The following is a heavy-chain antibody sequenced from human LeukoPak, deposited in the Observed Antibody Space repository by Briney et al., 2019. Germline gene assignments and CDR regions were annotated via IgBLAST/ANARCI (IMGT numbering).Heavy chain of an antibody. D-gene: IGHD3-9*01. J-gene: IGHJ5*02. CDR2: ISGSGGST. V-gene: IGHV3-23*01. CDR3: ARDDYDILTGPINWFDP. CDR1: XXA. Sequence: XXAXXWVRQAPXXGLEWVSAISGSGGSTYYADSVKGRFTISRDNSKNTLYLQMNSLRAEDTAVYYCARDDYDILTGPINWFDPWGQGTLVTVSS.